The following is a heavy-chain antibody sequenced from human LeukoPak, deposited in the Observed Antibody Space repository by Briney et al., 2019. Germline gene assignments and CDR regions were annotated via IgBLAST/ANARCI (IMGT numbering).Heavy chain of an antibody. D-gene: IGHD6-19*01. CDR1: DGSISNYY. CDR3: ARNAAVATSRSWFDP. V-gene: IGHV4-59*08. Sequence: SETLSLTCTVSDGSISNYYWSWVRQPPGKGLEWIGYIYYSGSTNYNPSLTSRATISVDTSKNQCSLKLSSVTAADTAVYYCARNAAVATSRSWFDPWGQGTLVTVSS. CDR2: IYYSGST. J-gene: IGHJ5*02.